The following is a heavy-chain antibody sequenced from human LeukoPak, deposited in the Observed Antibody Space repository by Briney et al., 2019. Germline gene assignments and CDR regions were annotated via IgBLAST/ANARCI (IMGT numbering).Heavy chain of an antibody. CDR3: ARGFYSPAY. Sequence: SETLSLTCTVSGGSISSDYWSWIRQPPGKGLEWVGYIYYSGRTFYNPSLKSRVTMSDDTSKNQFSLKLSSVTAADTAIYYCARGFYSPAYWGQGTLVTVSS. J-gene: IGHJ4*02. CDR1: GGSISSDY. D-gene: IGHD4-11*01. V-gene: IGHV4-59*01. CDR2: IYYSGRT.